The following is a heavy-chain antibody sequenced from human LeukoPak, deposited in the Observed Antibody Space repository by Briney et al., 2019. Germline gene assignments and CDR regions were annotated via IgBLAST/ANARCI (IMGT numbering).Heavy chain of an antibody. CDR1: GFTFSSYA. V-gene: IGHV3-23*01. CDR2: ISGSGGST. CDR3: ASIDSGTYSPGY. Sequence: PGGSLRLSCAASGFTFSSYAMGWVRQAPGKGLEWVSAISGSGGSTYYADSVKGRFTISRDNSKNTLYLQMDSLRAEDTAVYYCASIDSGTYSPGYWGQGTLVTVSS. J-gene: IGHJ4*02. D-gene: IGHD3-10*01.